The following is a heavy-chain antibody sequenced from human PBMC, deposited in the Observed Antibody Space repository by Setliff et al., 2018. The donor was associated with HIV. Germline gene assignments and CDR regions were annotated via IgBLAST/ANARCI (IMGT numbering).Heavy chain of an antibody. CDR2: INPSGGST. Sequence: ASVKVSCKASGYTFTSYYMHWVRQAPGQGLEWMGIINPSGGSTSYAQKFQGRVTMTRDTSTSTAYMELRSLTSEDTAVYYCARDLDEAVKDADNYVPLDLWGQGTLVTVSS. V-gene: IGHV1-46*01. D-gene: IGHD3-16*01. CDR3: ARDLDEAVKDADNYVPLDL. CDR1: GYTFTSYY. J-gene: IGHJ5*02.